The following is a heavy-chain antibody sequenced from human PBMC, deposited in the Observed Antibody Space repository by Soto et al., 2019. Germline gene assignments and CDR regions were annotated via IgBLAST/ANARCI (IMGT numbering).Heavy chain of an antibody. J-gene: IGHJ4*02. D-gene: IGHD3-10*01. CDR3: ARLYGSGSYRDY. CDR2: IKQDGSEK. CDR1: GFTFSSSW. V-gene: IGHV3-7*01. Sequence: GGSLRLSCAASGFTFSSSWMSWVHQAPGKGLEWVANIKQDGSEKYYVDSVKGRFTISRDNAKNSLYLQMNSLRAEDTAVYYCARLYGSGSYRDYWGQGTLVTVSS.